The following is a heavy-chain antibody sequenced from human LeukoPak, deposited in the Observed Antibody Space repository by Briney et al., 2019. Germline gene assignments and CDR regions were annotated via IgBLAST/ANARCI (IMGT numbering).Heavy chain of an antibody. D-gene: IGHD3-22*01. V-gene: IGHV3-53*01. Sequence: GGSLRLSCAASGFTVSSNYMSWVRQAPGKGLEWVSVIYSGGSTYYADSVKGRFTISRDNSKNTLYLQMDSLRAEDTAVYYCASQLPYDSSGYYYASRGPNAFDIWGQGTMVTVSS. CDR1: GFTVSSNY. CDR2: IYSGGST. J-gene: IGHJ3*02. CDR3: ASQLPYDSSGYYYASRGPNAFDI.